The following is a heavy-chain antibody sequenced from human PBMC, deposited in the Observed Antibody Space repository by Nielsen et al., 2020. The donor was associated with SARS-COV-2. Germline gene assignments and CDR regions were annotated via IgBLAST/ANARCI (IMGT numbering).Heavy chain of an antibody. D-gene: IGHD3-3*01. CDR1: GFTFDDYG. CDR2: INWNGGST. J-gene: IGHJ4*02. CDR3: AKLGYDFWSGDLNHQDY. Sequence: GESLKISCAASGFTFDDYGMSWVRQAPGKGLEWVSGINWNGGSTGYADSVKGRFTISRDNAKNSLYLQMNSLRAEDTALYHCAKLGYDFWSGDLNHQDYWGQGTLVTVSS. V-gene: IGHV3-20*01.